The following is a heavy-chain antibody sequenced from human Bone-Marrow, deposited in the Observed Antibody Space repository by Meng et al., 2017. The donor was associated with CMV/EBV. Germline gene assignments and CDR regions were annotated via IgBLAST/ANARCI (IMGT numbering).Heavy chain of an antibody. V-gene: IGHV3-53*05. CDR1: GLAVSSNY. CDR2: LYTGGTI. D-gene: IGHD3-10*01. Sequence: LSGTASGLAVSSNYMSWVRQAPGKGLEWVSILYTGGTIYYADSVKGRFTISRDISKNTLYLQMNSLRAEDTAVYYCARAPGGDWFDPWGQGTLVTVSS. J-gene: IGHJ5*02. CDR3: ARAPGGDWFDP.